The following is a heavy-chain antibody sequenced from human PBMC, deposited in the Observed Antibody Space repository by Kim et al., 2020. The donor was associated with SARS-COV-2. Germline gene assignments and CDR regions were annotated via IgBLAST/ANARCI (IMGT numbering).Heavy chain of an antibody. D-gene: IGHD7-27*01. J-gene: IGHJ6*02. Sequence: YADYAKGRLTMSRDNATNTLYLQMNSLRAEDTLVYYCARDLTGVLGCGMDVWGQGTTVTVSS. CDR3: ARDLTGVLGCGMDV. V-gene: IGHV3-33*02.